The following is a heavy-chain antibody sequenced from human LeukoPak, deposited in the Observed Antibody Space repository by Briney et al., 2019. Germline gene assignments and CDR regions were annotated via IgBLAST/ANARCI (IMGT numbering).Heavy chain of an antibody. J-gene: IGHJ6*04. CDR1: GGTFSSYA. CDR2: IIPIFGTA. Sequence: SVKVSCKASGGTFSSYAISWVRQAPGQGLEWMGGIIPIFGTANYAQKFQGRVTITADESTSTAYMELSSLRSEDTAVYYCAKPEFPPPKSKAPPPVISYYSVRDVGAKGTRATV. CDR3: AKPEFPPPKSKAPPPVISYYSVRDV. D-gene: IGHD4-11*01. V-gene: IGHV1-69*13.